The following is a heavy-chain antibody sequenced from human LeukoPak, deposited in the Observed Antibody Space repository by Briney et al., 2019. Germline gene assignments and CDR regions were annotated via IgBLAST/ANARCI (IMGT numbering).Heavy chain of an antibody. V-gene: IGHV4-4*02. CDR1: GGSISSSNW. J-gene: IGHJ4*02. Sequence: PSETLSLTCAVSGGSISSSNWWSWVRQPPGKGLEWIGEIYHSGSTNYNPSLKSRVTISVDKSKNQFSLKLSSVTAADTAVYYCARGGQLVPGYFDYWGQGTLVTVSS. CDR2: IYHSGST. D-gene: IGHD6-6*01. CDR3: ARGGQLVPGYFDY.